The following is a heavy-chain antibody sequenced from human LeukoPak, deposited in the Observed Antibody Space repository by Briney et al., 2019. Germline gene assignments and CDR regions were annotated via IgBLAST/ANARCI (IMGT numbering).Heavy chain of an antibody. D-gene: IGHD5-12*01. Sequence: GGFLRLSCAASGFTFDDYAMHWVRQAPGKGLEWVSGISWNSGSIGYADSVKGRFTISRDNAKNSLYLQMNSLRAEDMALYYCAKDTTPLASYFVYWGQGTLVTVSS. CDR2: ISWNSGSI. CDR1: GFTFDDYA. CDR3: AKDTTPLASYFVY. J-gene: IGHJ4*02. V-gene: IGHV3-9*03.